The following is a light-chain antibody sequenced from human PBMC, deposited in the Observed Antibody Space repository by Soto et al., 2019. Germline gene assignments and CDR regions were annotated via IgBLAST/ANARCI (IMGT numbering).Light chain of an antibody. Sequence: DIQMTQSPSTLSASVGDRVTITCRASQSISSWLTWYQQKPGKAPKLLIYKASSLESGVPSRFSASGSGTELTLTISSLQPDDFATYYCQQYDTYSWTFGQGTKVEIK. J-gene: IGKJ1*01. CDR3: QQYDTYSWT. CDR2: KAS. V-gene: IGKV1-5*03. CDR1: QSISSW.